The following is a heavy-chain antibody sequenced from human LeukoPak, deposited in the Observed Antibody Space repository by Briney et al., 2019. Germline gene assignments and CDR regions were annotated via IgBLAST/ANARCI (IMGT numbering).Heavy chain of an antibody. Sequence: GGSLRLSCAAPGFTFSSYSMNWVRQAPGKGLEWVSSISSSSSYIYYADSVKGRFTISRDNAKNSLYLQMNSLRAEDTVVYYCARDQTYYYYYGMDVWGKGTTVTVSS. J-gene: IGHJ6*04. CDR3: ARDQTYYYYYGMDV. V-gene: IGHV3-21*01. CDR2: ISSSSSYI. CDR1: GFTFSSYS.